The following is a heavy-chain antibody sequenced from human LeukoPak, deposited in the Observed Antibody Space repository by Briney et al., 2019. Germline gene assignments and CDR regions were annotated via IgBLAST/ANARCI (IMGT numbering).Heavy chain of an antibody. CDR1: GFTFRSYW. CDR2: IYSDGSRT. D-gene: IGHD1-26*01. Sequence: GGSLRLSCAASGFTFRSYWMHWVRQGPGKGLLWVSRIYSDGSRTTYAYSVKGRFTISGDNAKNTLYLQMNSLRVEDTAMYYCTRSGRGGAFDIWGRGTMVTVSS. J-gene: IGHJ3*02. CDR3: TRSGRGGAFDI. V-gene: IGHV3-74*01.